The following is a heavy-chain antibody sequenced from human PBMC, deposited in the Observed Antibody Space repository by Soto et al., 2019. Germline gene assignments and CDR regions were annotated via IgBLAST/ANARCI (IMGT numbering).Heavy chain of an antibody. CDR2: LNGGTGQT. Sequence: ASVKVSCKASGYTFSTYAMHWVRQAPGQSLEWMGWLNGGTGQTRYSQKFQDRVIITRDTSASTGYMELSSLTSEDTAVYYCARGKGMEENYFYYGLDIWGQGTTVTSP. V-gene: IGHV1-3*01. CDR1: GYTFSTYA. CDR3: ARGKGMEENYFYYGLDI. J-gene: IGHJ6*02. D-gene: IGHD1-1*01.